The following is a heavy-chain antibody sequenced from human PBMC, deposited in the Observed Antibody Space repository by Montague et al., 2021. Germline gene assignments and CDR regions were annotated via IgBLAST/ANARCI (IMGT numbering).Heavy chain of an antibody. J-gene: IGHJ4*01. CDR3: GRDYWGSIDY. CDR2: MRSSGSP. D-gene: IGHD7-27*01. V-gene: IGHV4-59*02. Sequence: SETLSLTCSVSGGSVNGYDWSWIRQPPGKGLERIGYMRSSGSPNYNPSFKSRLAISIDRSRNQFSLELSFVTAADTAIYFCGRDYWGSIDYWGHGILVTVSS. CDR1: GGSVNGYD.